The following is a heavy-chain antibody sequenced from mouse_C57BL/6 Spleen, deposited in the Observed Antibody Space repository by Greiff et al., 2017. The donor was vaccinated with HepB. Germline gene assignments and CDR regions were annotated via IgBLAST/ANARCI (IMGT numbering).Heavy chain of an antibody. CDR3: AKHGSSYDYEEETWFAY. V-gene: IGHV2-9*01. CDR1: GFSLTSYG. D-gene: IGHD2-4*01. Sequence: QVQLKESGPGLVAPSQSLSITCTVSGFSLTSYGVDWVRQPPGKGLEWLGVIWGGGSTNYNSALMPRLSISKDNSKSQVFLKMDSLQTDDTAMYYCAKHGSSYDYEEETWFAYWGQGTLVTVSA. J-gene: IGHJ3*01. CDR2: IWGGGST.